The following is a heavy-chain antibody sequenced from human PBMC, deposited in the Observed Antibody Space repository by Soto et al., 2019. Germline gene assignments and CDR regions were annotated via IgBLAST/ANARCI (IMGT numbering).Heavy chain of an antibody. CDR3: ARDFPDFWSGPFNWFDP. D-gene: IGHD3-3*01. CDR2: ISAFNGNT. Sequence: ASVKVSGKASGYTFTSYGISWVRQAPGQGLEWMGWISAFNGNTNYAQKLQGRVTMTTDTSTSTAYMELRSLRSDDTAVYYCARDFPDFWSGPFNWFDPWGQGTLVTVSS. V-gene: IGHV1-18*01. CDR1: GYTFTSYG. J-gene: IGHJ5*02.